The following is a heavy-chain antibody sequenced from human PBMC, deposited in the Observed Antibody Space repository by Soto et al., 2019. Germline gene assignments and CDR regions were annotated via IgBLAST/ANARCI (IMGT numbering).Heavy chain of an antibody. Sequence: SETLSLTCTFSGGSISSNISNPYWRWVRQSPGKGLEWIGYIYYGGTTSYNPSLKSRVTISLETSKSQISLRLSSVTAADTAIYYCARLGTHDQSLDPWGPGTLVTVSS. CDR1: GGSISSNISNPY. CDR2: IYYGGTT. D-gene: IGHD2-2*01. V-gene: IGHV4-61*05. CDR3: ARLGTHDQSLDP. J-gene: IGHJ5*02.